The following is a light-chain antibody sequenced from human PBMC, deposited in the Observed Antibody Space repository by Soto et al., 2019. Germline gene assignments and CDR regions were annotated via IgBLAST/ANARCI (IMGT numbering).Light chain of an antibody. CDR3: QQVKSFPKT. V-gene: IGKV1-12*01. J-gene: IGKJ2*01. Sequence: DIQMTQSPSSVAASIGDSVPITCRASQDVQNWLAWYQHKPGQAPKLLVFAASSLQSGVPSRFSATGFGIDFTLIIDSLQPEDFATYYCQQVKSFPKTFGQGTKL. CDR1: QDVQNW. CDR2: AAS.